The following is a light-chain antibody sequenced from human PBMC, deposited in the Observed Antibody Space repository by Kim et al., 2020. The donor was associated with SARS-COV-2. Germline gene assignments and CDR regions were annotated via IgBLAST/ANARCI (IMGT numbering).Light chain of an antibody. CDR1: QSLLHSNGYNY. CDR3: MRALQTPIT. V-gene: IGKV2-28*01. CDR2: LGS. J-gene: IGKJ5*01. Sequence: DIVMTQSPLSLPVTPGEPASISCRSSQSLLHSNGYNYLDWYQQKPGQSPQLLIYLGSSRASGVPDRFSGSGSGTDFTLKISRVGPEDVGVYYCMRALQTPITFGQGTRLEIK.